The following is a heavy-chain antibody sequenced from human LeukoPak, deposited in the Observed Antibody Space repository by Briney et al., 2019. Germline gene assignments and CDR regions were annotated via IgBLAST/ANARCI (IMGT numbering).Heavy chain of an antibody. CDR1: GFTFSSYW. D-gene: IGHD3-22*01. J-gene: IGHJ4*02. V-gene: IGHV3-7*01. CDR2: IKRDGSEK. Sequence: GSLRLSCAASGFTFSSYWMSWVRQAPGKGLEWVANIKRDGSEKYYVDSVRGRFTISRDNAKNSLYLQMNSLRAEDTAVYYCARERYDSPHDYWGQGTLVTVSS. CDR3: ARERYDSPHDY.